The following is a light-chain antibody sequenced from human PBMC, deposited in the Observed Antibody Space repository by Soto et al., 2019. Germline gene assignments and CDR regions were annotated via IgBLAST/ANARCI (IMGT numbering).Light chain of an antibody. CDR3: QTYDSNLSGDVV. J-gene: IGLJ2*01. CDR2: DNN. Sequence: QSVLTQPPSVSGAPGQRVTISCTGSSSNIGAGYDVHWYQQPPGTAPKLLIYDNNNRASGVPDRFSGSKSVTSASLAIAGLQAEDEGAYYCQTYDSNLSGDVVFGGGTKVTV. CDR1: SSNIGAGYD. V-gene: IGLV1-40*01.